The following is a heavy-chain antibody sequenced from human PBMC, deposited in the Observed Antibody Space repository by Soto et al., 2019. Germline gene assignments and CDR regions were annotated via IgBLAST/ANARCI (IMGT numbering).Heavy chain of an antibody. J-gene: IGHJ4*02. V-gene: IGHV3-23*01. CDR1: GFTFRNQD. D-gene: IGHD3-22*01. Sequence: EVQLSESGGGLVQPGGSLRLTCVGSGFTFRNQDMRWVRQAPGKGLEWVSGISGRGGVTYYADSVKGRFTISRDNSKNTLYLQMNNLRANDTAVYYCAKDRQFRSYYESAGHYNDWGQGTLVTVSS. CDR2: ISGRGGVT. CDR3: AKDRQFRSYYESAGHYND.